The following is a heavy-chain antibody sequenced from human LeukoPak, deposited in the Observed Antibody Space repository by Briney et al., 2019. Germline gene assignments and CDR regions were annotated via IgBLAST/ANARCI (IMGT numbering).Heavy chain of an antibody. CDR1: GFTFSDKW. CDR2: INTEGIAT. J-gene: IGHJ4*02. Sequence: GGSLRLSCATSGFTFSDKWMHWVRQAPGRGLVWVSRINTEGIATRYADSVKGRFTISRDNAQNSLYLQMNSLRAEDTAVYYCARVGYCSSSTCRNYFDYWGQGTLVTVSS. D-gene: IGHD2-2*01. CDR3: ARVGYCSSSTCRNYFDY. V-gene: IGHV3-74*01.